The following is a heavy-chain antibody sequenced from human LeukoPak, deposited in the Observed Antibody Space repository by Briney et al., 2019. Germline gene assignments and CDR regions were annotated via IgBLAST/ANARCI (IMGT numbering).Heavy chain of an antibody. CDR2: IIPIFGTA. D-gene: IGHD4-11*01. Sequence: SVKVSCKASGGTFISYAISWVRQAPGQGLEWMGGIIPIFGTANYAQKFQGRVTITADESTSTAYMELSSLRSEDTAVYYCARADYSNPYNWYDPWGQGTLVTVSS. J-gene: IGHJ5*02. CDR3: ARADYSNPYNWYDP. V-gene: IGHV1-69*13. CDR1: GGTFISYA.